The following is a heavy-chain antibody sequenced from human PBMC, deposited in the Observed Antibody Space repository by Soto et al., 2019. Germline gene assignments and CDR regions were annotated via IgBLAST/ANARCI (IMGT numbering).Heavy chain of an antibody. Sequence: QMQLVQSGPEVKKPGTSVKVSCKASGFTFTSSAVQWVRQARGQRLEWIGWIVVGSGNTNYAQKFQERVTITRDMSTSTAYMELSSLRSEDTAVYYCAAESGWFGDTMGGYGMDVWGQGTTVTVSS. J-gene: IGHJ6*02. CDR1: GFTFTSSA. D-gene: IGHD3-10*01. V-gene: IGHV1-58*01. CDR3: AAESGWFGDTMGGYGMDV. CDR2: IVVGSGNT.